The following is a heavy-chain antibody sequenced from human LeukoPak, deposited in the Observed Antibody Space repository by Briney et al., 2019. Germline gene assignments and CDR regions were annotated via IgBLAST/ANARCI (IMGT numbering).Heavy chain of an antibody. CDR2: ISGSGGST. D-gene: IGHD2-15*01. J-gene: IGHJ4*02. V-gene: IGHV3-23*01. CDR3: AKALASAPVDC. Sequence: PGGSLRLSCVASGFTFSSYAMTWVRQAPGKGLERVSGISGSGGSTYYADSVKGRFTFSRDNSKNTLYLQMNSLRAEDTAVYYCAKALASAPVDCWGQGTLVTVSS. CDR1: GFTFSSYA.